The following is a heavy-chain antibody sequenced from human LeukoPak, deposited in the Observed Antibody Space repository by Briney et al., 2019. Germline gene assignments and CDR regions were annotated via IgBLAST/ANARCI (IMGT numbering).Heavy chain of an antibody. CDR3: ARREWLDY. V-gene: IGHV4-59*01. Sequence: KPSETLSLTCSVSGGSISSYYWSWIRQPPGKGLEWIGYIYYSGSTNYNPSLKSRVTISVDTSKNQFSLKLSSVTAADTAVYYRARREWLDYWGQGTLVTVSS. D-gene: IGHD3-3*01. CDR1: GGSISSYY. CDR2: IYYSGST. J-gene: IGHJ4*02.